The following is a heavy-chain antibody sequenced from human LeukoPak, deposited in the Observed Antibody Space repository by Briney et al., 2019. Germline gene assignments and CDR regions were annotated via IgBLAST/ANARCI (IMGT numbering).Heavy chain of an antibody. J-gene: IGHJ4*02. CDR1: GGSINSNNYY. D-gene: IGHD1-26*01. CDR2: IYYSGST. CDR3: ARQIYSGNYPDY. Sequence: SETLSLTCTVSGGSINSNNYYWGWIRQPPGKGLEWIGCIYYSGSTYYNPSLKSRVTISVDTSKNQFSLRLSSVTAADTAVYYCARQIYSGNYPDYWGQGALVTVSS. V-gene: IGHV4-39*01.